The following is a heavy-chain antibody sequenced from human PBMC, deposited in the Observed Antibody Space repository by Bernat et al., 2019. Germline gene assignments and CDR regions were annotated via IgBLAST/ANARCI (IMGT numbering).Heavy chain of an antibody. J-gene: IGHJ6*03. CDR1: GGSFSGYY. V-gene: IGHV4-34*01. D-gene: IGHD2-15*01. Sequence: QVQLQQWGAGLLKPSETLSLTCAVYGGSFSGYYWSWIRQPPGKGLEWIGEINHSGSANYNPSLKSRVTISEDTAKKQFALKLRSVTAADTAVYYCVRGGYYSGGNCYGNYYYMDVWGKGTTVTVSS. CDR3: VRGGYYSGGNCYGNYYYMDV. CDR2: INHSGSA.